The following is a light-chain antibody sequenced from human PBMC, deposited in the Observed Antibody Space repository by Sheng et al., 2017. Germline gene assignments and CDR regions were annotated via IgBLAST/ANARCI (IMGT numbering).Light chain of an antibody. Sequence: QPVLTQAPSASGTPGQRVTISCSGSSSNIGSNTVNWYQQLPGTAPKLLIYGNNEGPSGVPDRFSGSKSGTSASLAISGLQSEDEADYYCAAWDDSLNGYVFGTGTKVTVL. J-gene: IGLJ1*01. CDR3: AAWDDSLNGYV. CDR1: SSNIGSNT. CDR2: GNN. V-gene: IGLV1-44*01.